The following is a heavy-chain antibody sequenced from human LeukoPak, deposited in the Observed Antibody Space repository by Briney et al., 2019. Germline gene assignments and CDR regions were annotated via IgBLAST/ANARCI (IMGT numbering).Heavy chain of an antibody. D-gene: IGHD3-10*01. CDR1: GFTLSSYA. J-gene: IGHJ6*03. Sequence: GSLRLSCAASGFTLSSYAMSWVRQAPGKGLEWVSSISASGGSTNYADSVKGRFTISRDNSKNTVYLQMSSLRAEDTAVYYCAKVMKGSERLTMVRGVIIKTAGLYYMDVWAKGPRSPSP. CDR3: AKVMKGSERLTMVRGVIIKTAGLYYMDV. CDR2: ISASGGST. V-gene: IGHV3-23*01.